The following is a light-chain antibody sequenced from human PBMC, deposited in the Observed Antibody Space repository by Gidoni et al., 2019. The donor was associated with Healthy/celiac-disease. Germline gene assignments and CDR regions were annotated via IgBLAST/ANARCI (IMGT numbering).Light chain of an antibody. V-gene: IGKV1-5*03. CDR3: QQYNSYRT. CDR2: KAS. J-gene: IGKJ1*01. CDR1: QSISSW. Sequence: DIQMTQSPSTLSASVGDRVTITCRASQSISSWLAWYQQKPGKAHKLLIYKASSLESGVPSRCSGSGSGTEFTLTISSLQPDDFATYYCQQYNSYRTFGQGTKVEIK.